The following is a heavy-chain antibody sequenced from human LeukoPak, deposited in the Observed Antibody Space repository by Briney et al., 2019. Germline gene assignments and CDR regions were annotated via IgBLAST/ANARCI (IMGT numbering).Heavy chain of an antibody. Sequence: GGSLRLSCAASGFTFSTYWMHWVRRAPGKGLVWVSGIRSDGSSTIYADSEKGRFTISRDNARNTLYLQVNSLRAEDTAVYYCARDSSGWGFDYWGQGSLVTVSS. V-gene: IGHV3-74*01. J-gene: IGHJ4*02. CDR3: ARDSSGWGFDY. D-gene: IGHD6-25*01. CDR1: GFTFSTYW. CDR2: IRSDGSST.